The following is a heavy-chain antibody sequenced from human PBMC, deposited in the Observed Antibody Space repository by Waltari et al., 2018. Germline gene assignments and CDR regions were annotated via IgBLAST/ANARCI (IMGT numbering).Heavy chain of an antibody. CDR2: IYYSGST. D-gene: IGHD4-4*01. CDR1: GGPISSGGYY. V-gene: IGHV4-31*01. CDR3: ARSDYSNYVREFVN. Sequence: QVQLQESGPGLVKPSQTLSLTCTVSGGPISSGGYYWSWNRQHPGKGLEWIGYIYYSGSTYYNPSLKSLVTISVDTSKNQFSLKLSSVTAADTAVYYCARSDYSNYVREFVNWGQGTLVTVSS. J-gene: IGHJ4*02.